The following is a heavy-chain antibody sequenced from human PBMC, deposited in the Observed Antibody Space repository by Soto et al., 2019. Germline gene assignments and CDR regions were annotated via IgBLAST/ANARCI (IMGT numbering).Heavy chain of an antibody. Sequence: GESLKISCKGSGYSFTSYWIGWVRQMPGKGLEWMGIIYPDDSDTRYSPSFQGQVTISADKSISTAYLQWSSLKASDTAMYYCARRSFGSSPSTPYYFDYWGQGALVTVSS. CDR1: GYSFTSYW. V-gene: IGHV5-51*01. CDR3: ARRSFGSSPSTPYYFDY. CDR2: IYPDDSDT. D-gene: IGHD6-13*01. J-gene: IGHJ4*02.